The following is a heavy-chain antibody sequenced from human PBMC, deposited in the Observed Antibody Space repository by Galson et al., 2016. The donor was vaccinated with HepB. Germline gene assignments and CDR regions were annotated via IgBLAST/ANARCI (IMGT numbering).Heavy chain of an antibody. Sequence: SLRLSCAASGFTVSSEYMTWVRQAPGKGLEWVSVIYRGGDTYYADSAKGRFTISRENAKNTVYLQMNSLGDEDTAVYYCARDKRERWLQSQTLYGMDVWGQGTSVIVSS. CDR1: GFTVSSEY. CDR2: IYRGGDT. D-gene: IGHD5-24*01. CDR3: ARDKRERWLQSQTLYGMDV. J-gene: IGHJ6*02. V-gene: IGHV3-53*01.